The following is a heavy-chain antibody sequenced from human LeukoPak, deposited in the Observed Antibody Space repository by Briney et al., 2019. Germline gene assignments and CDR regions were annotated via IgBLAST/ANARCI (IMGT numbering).Heavy chain of an antibody. D-gene: IGHD3-10*01. CDR2: IIPIFGTA. CDR3: ARDSYYYGSGMGYMDV. CDR1: GGTFSSYA. Sequence: ASVKVSCKASGGTFSSYAVSWVRQAPGQGLEWMGGIIPIFGTANYAQKFQGRVTITADESTSTAYMELSSLRSEDTAVYYCARDSYYYGSGMGYMDVWGKGTTVTISS. V-gene: IGHV1-69*01. J-gene: IGHJ6*03.